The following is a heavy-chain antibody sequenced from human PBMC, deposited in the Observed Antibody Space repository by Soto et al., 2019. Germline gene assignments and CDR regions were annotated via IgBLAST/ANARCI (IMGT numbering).Heavy chain of an antibody. CDR3: TRDVYVSTTSGYYYYALDG. CDR2: IYGSGST. V-gene: IGHV4-4*07. CDR1: GGSISSYY. J-gene: IGHJ6*02. D-gene: IGHD1-26*01. Sequence: AETLSLTCAVSGGSISSYYWSWIRQPAGKGLECIGRIYGSGSTNYNPSLKSRVTMSVDTSKNKVSLRLTSVPAADAAVYYCTRDVYVSTTSGYYYYALDGWGQGTMVTVSS.